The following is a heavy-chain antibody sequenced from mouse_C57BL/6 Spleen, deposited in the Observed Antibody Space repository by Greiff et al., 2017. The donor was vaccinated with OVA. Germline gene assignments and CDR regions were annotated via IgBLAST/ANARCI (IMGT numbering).Heavy chain of an antibody. CDR3: ASTGYYGSSYWYFDV. CDR2: IDPEDGDT. V-gene: IGHV14-2*01. CDR1: GFNIKDYY. Sequence: VQLQQSGAELVKPGASVKLSCTASGFNIKDYYMHWVKQRTEQGLEWIGRIDPEDGDTKYAPKFQGKATITADTSSNTAYLQLSSLTSEDTAVYYCASTGYYGSSYWYFDVWGTGTTVTVSS. D-gene: IGHD1-1*01. J-gene: IGHJ1*03.